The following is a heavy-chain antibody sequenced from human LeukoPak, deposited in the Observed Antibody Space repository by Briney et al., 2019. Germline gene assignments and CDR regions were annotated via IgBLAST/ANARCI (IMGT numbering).Heavy chain of an antibody. D-gene: IGHD6-19*01. J-gene: IGHJ6*03. CDR3: ARDSSGWLGYYYYYMDV. CDR2: IKSDGST. Sequence: GGSLRLSCAASGFTFSGYWMHWVRQAPGKGLVWVSRIKSDGSTSYADSVKGRVTISRDNAKNSLYLQMNSLRAEDTAVYYCARDSSGWLGYYYYYMDVWGKGTTVTVSS. V-gene: IGHV3-74*01. CDR1: GFTFSGYW.